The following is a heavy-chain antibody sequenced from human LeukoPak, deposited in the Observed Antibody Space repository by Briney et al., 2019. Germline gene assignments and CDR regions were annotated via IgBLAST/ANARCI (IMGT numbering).Heavy chain of an antibody. CDR2: INYSGST. Sequence: SETLSLTCAVYGGSFSGYYWSWIRQPPGKGLEWIGEINYSGSTNYNPSLKSRVTISVDTSKNQFSLKLSSVTAADTAVYYCARGVRAVVPAAIPRYYYYYMDVWGKGTTVTVSS. V-gene: IGHV4-34*01. J-gene: IGHJ6*03. D-gene: IGHD2-2*02. CDR1: GGSFSGYY. CDR3: ARGVRAVVPAAIPRYYYYYMDV.